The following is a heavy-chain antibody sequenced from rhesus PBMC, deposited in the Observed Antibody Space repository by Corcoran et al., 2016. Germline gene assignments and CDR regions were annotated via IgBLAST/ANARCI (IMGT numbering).Heavy chain of an antibody. CDR1: GGSISSDY. Sequence: QVQLQESGPGLVKPLETLSLTCAVSGGSISSDYWSWIRQPPGKGLEWFGYICGSGSITTYNPSLKSRVPLSVYTSKNQFSLKLSSLTAADTAVYYCARRSSNYDYWGQGVLVTVSS. V-gene: IGHV4S11*01. CDR2: ICGSGSIT. D-gene: IGHD6-43*01. J-gene: IGHJ4*01. CDR3: ARRSSNYDY.